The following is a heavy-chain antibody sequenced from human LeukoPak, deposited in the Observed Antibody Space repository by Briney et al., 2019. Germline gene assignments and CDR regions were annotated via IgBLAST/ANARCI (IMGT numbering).Heavy chain of an antibody. J-gene: IGHJ4*02. CDR2: ISAYNGNT. D-gene: IGHD6-13*01. V-gene: IGHV1-18*01. Sequence: ASVKVSCMASGYTFTSYGISWVRQAPGQGLEWMGWISAYNGNTNYAQKLQGRVTMTTDTSTSTAYMELRSLRSDDTAVYYCARSGYSSSWYTNADYWGQGTLVTVSS. CDR1: GYTFTSYG. CDR3: ARSGYSSSWYTNADY.